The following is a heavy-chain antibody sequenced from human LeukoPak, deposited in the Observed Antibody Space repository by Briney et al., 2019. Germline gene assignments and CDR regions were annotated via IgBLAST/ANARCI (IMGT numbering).Heavy chain of an antibody. CDR2: MYSGGST. V-gene: IGHV3-66*01. Sequence: PGVSLRLSCAASGFTVSSYYMIWVRQAPGKGLEWVSVMYSGGSTYYADSVRCRVAISRDNSKNTVFLKMNSVRVEDTAVYYCARSYSNHLFGMDVWGQGTAVTVS. CDR1: GFTVSSYY. D-gene: IGHD4-11*01. J-gene: IGHJ6*02. CDR3: ARSYSNHLFGMDV.